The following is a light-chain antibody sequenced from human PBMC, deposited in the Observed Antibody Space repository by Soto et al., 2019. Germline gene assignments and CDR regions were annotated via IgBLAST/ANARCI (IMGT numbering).Light chain of an antibody. V-gene: IGKV3-20*01. J-gene: IGKJ2*01. CDR2: AAS. Sequence: EIVLTQSPGTLSLSPGERATLSCRASQSVSSSYLAWYQQKPGQAPRLLIYAASSRATGIPDRFSGSGSGTYFTLTISILEPEDVAVYYCQQYDSSLYTFGQGTKLEIK. CDR1: QSVSSSY. CDR3: QQYDSSLYT.